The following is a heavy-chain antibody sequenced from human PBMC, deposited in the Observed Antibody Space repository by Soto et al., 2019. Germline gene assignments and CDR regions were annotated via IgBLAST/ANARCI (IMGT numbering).Heavy chain of an antibody. D-gene: IGHD4-17*01. V-gene: IGHV4-34*01. CDR1: GGSFSGYY. CDR2: INHSGST. J-gene: IGHJ6*02. Sequence: QVQLQQWGAGLLKPSETLSLTCAVYGGSFSGYYWSWIRQPPGKGLEWIGEINHSGSTNYNPSLKSRVTISVDTSKNQFSLKLSSVTAADTAVYYCARDRLVTTVTTGYYYYYGMDVWGQGTTVTVSS. CDR3: ARDRLVTTVTTGYYYYYGMDV.